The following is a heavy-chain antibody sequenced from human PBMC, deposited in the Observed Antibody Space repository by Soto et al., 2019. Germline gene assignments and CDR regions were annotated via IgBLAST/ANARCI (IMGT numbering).Heavy chain of an antibody. J-gene: IGHJ1*01. Sequence: ASVKVSCKSSGYTFTSYAMHCVRQAPGQGLEWMGWINAGNGNAKYSQKFQGRVTITADESTSTAYMELSSLRSEDTAVYYCAGPPTVAGTPKYFQHWGQGTLVTVSS. CDR1: GYTFTSYA. V-gene: IGHV1-3*01. CDR3: AGPPTVAGTPKYFQH. D-gene: IGHD6-19*01. CDR2: INAGNGNA.